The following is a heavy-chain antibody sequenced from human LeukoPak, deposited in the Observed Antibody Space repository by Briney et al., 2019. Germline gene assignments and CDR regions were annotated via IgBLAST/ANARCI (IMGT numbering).Heavy chain of an antibody. Sequence: GESLKISCKGSGYSFTSYWIGWVRQMPGKGLEWMGIIYPGDSDTRYSPSFQGQVTISADKPVSTAYLQWNSLKASDTAIYYCARVRRSSGWFGDYWGQGTLVTVSS. CDR3: ARVRRSSGWFGDY. CDR2: IYPGDSDT. V-gene: IGHV5-51*04. CDR1: GYSFTSYW. D-gene: IGHD6-19*01. J-gene: IGHJ4*02.